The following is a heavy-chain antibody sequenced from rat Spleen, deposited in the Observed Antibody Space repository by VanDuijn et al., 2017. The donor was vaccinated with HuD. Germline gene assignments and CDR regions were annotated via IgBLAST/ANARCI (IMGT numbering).Heavy chain of an antibody. J-gene: IGHJ2*01. CDR1: GFNFNDYW. CDR3: ARQEDYGGYSRDYFGY. CDR2: INTGGGST. V-gene: IGHV5-25*01. D-gene: IGHD1-11*01. Sequence: EVQLVESGGGLVQPGRSLKPSCAASGFNFNDYWMGWVRQAPTKGLVWVAYINTGGGSTYYRDSMKGRFTISRDNAKSTLYLQISSLRSEDTATYYCARQEDYGGYSRDYFGYWGQGVVVTVSS.